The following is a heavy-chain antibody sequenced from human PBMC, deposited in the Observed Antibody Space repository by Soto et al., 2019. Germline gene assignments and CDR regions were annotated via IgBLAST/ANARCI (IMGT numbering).Heavy chain of an antibody. V-gene: IGHV1-18*01. CDR2: ISAYNGNT. CDR3: ARAGIVVVVAAMTYYYYYGMDV. D-gene: IGHD2-15*01. Sequence: QVQLVQSGAEVKKPGASVKVSCKASGYTFTSYGISWVRQAPGQGLEWMGWISAYNGNTNYAQKLQGRVTMTTDTATSTAYMDLRSLRSDDTAVYYCARAGIVVVVAAMTYYYYYGMDVWGQVTIVTVSS. J-gene: IGHJ6*02. CDR1: GYTFTSYG.